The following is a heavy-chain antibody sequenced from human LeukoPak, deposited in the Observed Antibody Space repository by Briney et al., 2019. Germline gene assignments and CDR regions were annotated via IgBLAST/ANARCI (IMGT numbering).Heavy chain of an antibody. V-gene: IGHV3-23*01. CDR2: ISGSGGST. J-gene: IGHJ4*02. D-gene: IGHD3-22*01. CDR3: AKDVTMIVVVLFDY. Sequence: PGGSLRLSCAASGFTFSSYAMSWVRQAPWKGLEWVSAISGSGGSTYYADSVKGRFTISRDNSKNTLYLQMNSLRAEDTAVYYCAKDVTMIVVVLFDYWGQGTLVTVSS. CDR1: GFTFSSYA.